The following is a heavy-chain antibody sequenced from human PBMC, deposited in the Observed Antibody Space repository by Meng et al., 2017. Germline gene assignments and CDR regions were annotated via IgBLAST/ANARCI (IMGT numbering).Heavy chain of an antibody. V-gene: IGHV3-30*17. CDR3: ARSQITYYDILTGYYSFRGLDY. Sequence: GESLKISCAASGFTFSSYAMHWVRQAPGKGLEWVAVISYDGSNKYYADSVKGRFTISRDNSKNTLYLQMNSLRAEDTAVYYCARSQITYYDILTGYYSFRGLDYWGQGNRV. CDR2: ISYDGSNK. CDR1: GFTFSSYA. J-gene: IGHJ4*02. D-gene: IGHD3-9*01.